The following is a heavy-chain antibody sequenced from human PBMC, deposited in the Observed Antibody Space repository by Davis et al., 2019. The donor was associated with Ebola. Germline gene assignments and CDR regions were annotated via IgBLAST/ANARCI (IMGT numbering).Heavy chain of an antibody. CDR1: GDRVSSGA. CDR3: VRGWGRTGMGV. J-gene: IGHJ6*02. CDR2: TYYSSKWFN. V-gene: IGHV6-1*01. D-gene: IGHD1-26*01. Sequence: PSETLSLTCAISGDRVSSGAWTWIRQSPSRGPEWLGMTYYSSKWFNDYAVSVKSRITINPDTSKNQFSLQLSSVTPEDTAVYYCVRGWGRTGMGVWGQGTTVTVSS.